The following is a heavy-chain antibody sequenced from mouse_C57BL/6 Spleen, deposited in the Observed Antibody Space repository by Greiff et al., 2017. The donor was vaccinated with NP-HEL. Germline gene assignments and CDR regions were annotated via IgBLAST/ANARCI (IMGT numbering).Heavy chain of an antibody. Sequence: EVKLVESGAELVKPGASVKLSCTASGFNIKDYYMHWVKQRTEQGLEWIGRIDPEDGETKYAPKFQGKATITADTSSNTAYLQLSSLPSADTAVYYCANYYGSSPWFASWGQGTLVTVSA. D-gene: IGHD1-1*01. CDR2: IDPEDGET. CDR3: ANYYGSSPWFAS. CDR1: GFNIKDYY. J-gene: IGHJ3*01. V-gene: IGHV14-2*01.